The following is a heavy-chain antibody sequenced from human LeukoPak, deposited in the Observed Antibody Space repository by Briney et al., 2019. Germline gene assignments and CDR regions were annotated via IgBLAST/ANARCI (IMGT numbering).Heavy chain of an antibody. CDR2: ISSGSTYI. V-gene: IGHV3-21*01. CDR1: GFSFNTYS. Sequence: SGGSLRLSCAASGFSFNTYSMNWVRQAPGKGLEWVSYISSGSTYIYYADSVKGRFTISRDNGKNSLYLQMNSLRAEDTAVYYCARKGYYASSGYLGYLQHWGQGTLVTVSS. CDR3: ARKGYYASSGYLGYLQH. J-gene: IGHJ1*01. D-gene: IGHD3-22*01.